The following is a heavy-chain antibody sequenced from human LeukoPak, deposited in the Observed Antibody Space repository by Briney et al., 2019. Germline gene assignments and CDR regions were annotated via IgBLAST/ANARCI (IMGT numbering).Heavy chain of an antibody. Sequence: GGSLRLSCAASGFTFSSSAMSWVRQVPGKGLEWVSGISASGGSTSYADSVRGRFTISRDNSKNTLYVQMNSLRDEDTAVYYCARDLDSGSGRSLGAFDIWGQGTMVTVSS. D-gene: IGHD3-10*01. J-gene: IGHJ3*02. CDR2: ISASGGST. V-gene: IGHV3-23*01. CDR3: ARDLDSGSGRSLGAFDI. CDR1: GFTFSSSA.